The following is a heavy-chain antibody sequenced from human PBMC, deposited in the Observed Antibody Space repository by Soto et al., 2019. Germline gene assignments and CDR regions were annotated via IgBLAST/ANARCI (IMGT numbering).Heavy chain of an antibody. V-gene: IGHV3-23*01. CDR3: AKDRPLGDQRTYYFDY. CDR1: GFSFSNYA. D-gene: IGHD3-16*01. Sequence: PGGSLRLSCVASGFSFSNYAMNWVRQAPGKGLEWVSGISGSGGSAFFAHSVRGRFTISRDNSKNTVFLQMNGLRPEDTAVYYCAKDRPLGDQRTYYFDYWGQGTLVTVSS. CDR2: ISGSGGSA. J-gene: IGHJ4*02.